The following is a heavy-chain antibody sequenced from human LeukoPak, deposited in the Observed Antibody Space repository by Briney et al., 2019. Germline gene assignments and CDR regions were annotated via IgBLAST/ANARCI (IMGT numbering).Heavy chain of an antibody. CDR3: ARGLEDSSGYYLSWFDP. D-gene: IGHD3-22*01. J-gene: IGHJ5*02. CDR1: GGSISSYY. CDR2: INHSGST. Sequence: SETLSLTCTASGGSISSYYWSWIRQPAGKGLEWIGEINHSGSTNYNPSLKSRVTISVDTSKNQFSLKLSSVTAADTAVYYCARGLEDSSGYYLSWFDPWGQGTLVTVSS. V-gene: IGHV4-34*01.